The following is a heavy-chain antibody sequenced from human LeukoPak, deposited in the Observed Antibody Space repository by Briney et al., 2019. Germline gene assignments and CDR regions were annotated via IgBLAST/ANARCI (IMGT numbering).Heavy chain of an antibody. D-gene: IGHD3-22*01. V-gene: IGHV1-18*01. CDR3: AGALYDSSGYLPDY. CDR2: ISAYNGNT. CDR1: GYTFTSYG. Sequence: GASVKVSCKASGYTFTSYGISWVRQAPGQGLEWMGWISAYNGNTNYAQKLQGRVTMTTDTSTSTAYMELRSLRSDDTAVYYCAGALYDSSGYLPDYWGQGTLVTVSS. J-gene: IGHJ4*02.